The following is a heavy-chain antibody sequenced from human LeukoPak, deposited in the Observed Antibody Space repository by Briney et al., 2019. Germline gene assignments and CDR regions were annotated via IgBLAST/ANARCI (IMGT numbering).Heavy chain of an antibody. V-gene: IGHV3-23*01. Sequence: GGSLRLSCAASGFTFSSYAMSWVRQAPGKGLEWVSAISGSGGSTYYADSVKGRFTISRDNAKNSLYLQMNSLRAEDTAIYYCARVFSGSDYWGQGTPVTVSS. CDR3: ARVFSGSDY. CDR1: GFTFSSYA. D-gene: IGHD2-15*01. CDR2: ISGSGGST. J-gene: IGHJ4*02.